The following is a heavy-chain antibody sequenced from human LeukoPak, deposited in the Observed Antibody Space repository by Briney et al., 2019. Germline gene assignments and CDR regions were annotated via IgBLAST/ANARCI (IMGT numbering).Heavy chain of an antibody. D-gene: IGHD1-26*01. Sequence: GGSLRLSCATSGFTFTSYGIHWVRQAPGKGLEWVAVISDDGSNKNYADSVKGRFTISRDNSKNTVYLQMNGLGAEDTAVYYCARDQSGTWTLDYWGQGTLVTVSS. CDR3: ARDQSGTWTLDY. J-gene: IGHJ4*02. CDR2: ISDDGSNK. V-gene: IGHV3-30*19. CDR1: GFTFTSYG.